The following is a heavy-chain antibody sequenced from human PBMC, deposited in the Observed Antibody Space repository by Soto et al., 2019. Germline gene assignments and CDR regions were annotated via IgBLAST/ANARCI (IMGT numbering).Heavy chain of an antibody. D-gene: IGHD3-3*01. CDR2: INPATGAA. CDR1: GYPVTAYY. V-gene: IGHV1-2*02. J-gene: IGHJ3*02. Sequence: QLHLVQSGAVVKKPGASVTVSCSASGYPVTAYYMHWVRQAPGRGLEWMGGINPATGAAKYTQTFQGRVTLTRYTTPSTVLMELSGLPSADTAVFYGARGGGVGVAGSAAFDMWGQGTLVTVSS. CDR3: ARGGGVGVAGSAAFDM.